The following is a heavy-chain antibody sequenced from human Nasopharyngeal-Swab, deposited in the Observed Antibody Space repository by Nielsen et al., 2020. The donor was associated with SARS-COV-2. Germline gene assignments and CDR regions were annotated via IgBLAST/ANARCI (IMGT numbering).Heavy chain of an antibody. CDR1: GFTFSDYY. CDR3: AKDRDSGDDSDDYYHYYGMDV. D-gene: IGHD5-12*01. CDR2: ISGSDYST. J-gene: IGHJ6*02. V-gene: IGHV3-23*01. Sequence: GESLKISCAASGFTFSDYYMSWIRQAPGKGLEWVSVISGSDYSTKYADSVKGRFTISRDNSKNTVNLQMSSLRAEDTAIYYCAKDRDSGDDSDDYYHYYGMDVWGQGTTVTVSS.